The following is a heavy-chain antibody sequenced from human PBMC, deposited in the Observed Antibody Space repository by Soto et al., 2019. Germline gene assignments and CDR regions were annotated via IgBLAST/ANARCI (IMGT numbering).Heavy chain of an antibody. CDR1: GFTFSSYA. V-gene: IGHV3-23*01. D-gene: IGHD5-18*01. CDR3: AKDGGYSYGYSPSYYYGMDV. CDR2: ISGSGGST. Sequence: EVQLLESGGGLVQPGGSLRLSCAASGFTFSSYAMSWVRQAPGKGLEWVSAISGSGGSTYYADSVKGRFTISRDNSKNTLYLQMTSLRAEDTALYYCAKDGGYSYGYSPSYYYGMDVWCQGTTVTVS. J-gene: IGHJ6*02.